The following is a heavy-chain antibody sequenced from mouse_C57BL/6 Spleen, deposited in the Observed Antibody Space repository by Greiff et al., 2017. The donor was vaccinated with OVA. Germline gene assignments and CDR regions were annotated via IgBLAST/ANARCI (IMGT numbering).Heavy chain of an antibody. V-gene: IGHV1-22*01. Sequence: EVQLQQSGPELVKPGASVKMSCKASGYTFTDYNMHWVKQSHGKSLEWIGYINPNNGGTSYNQKFKGKATLTVNKSSRTAYMELRSLTSEDSAVYYCAREDYYGSSSYWYFDVWGTGTTVTVSS. D-gene: IGHD1-1*01. CDR3: AREDYYGSSSYWYFDV. J-gene: IGHJ1*03. CDR2: INPNNGGT. CDR1: GYTFTDYN.